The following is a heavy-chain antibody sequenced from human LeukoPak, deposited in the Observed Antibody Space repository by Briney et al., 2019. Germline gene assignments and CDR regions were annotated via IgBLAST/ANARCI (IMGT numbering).Heavy chain of an antibody. Sequence: SETLSLTCTVSGGSISSSSSFWGWIRQPPGKRLEWIGHIKNGGSPNYNPPLKSRVTISLDTSKNQFSLTVSSVTAADTAVYYCARLTWITDYWGQGTLVTVSS. CDR1: GGSISSSSSF. CDR3: ARLTWITDY. CDR2: IKNGGSP. J-gene: IGHJ4*02. D-gene: IGHD5-12*01. V-gene: IGHV4-39*01.